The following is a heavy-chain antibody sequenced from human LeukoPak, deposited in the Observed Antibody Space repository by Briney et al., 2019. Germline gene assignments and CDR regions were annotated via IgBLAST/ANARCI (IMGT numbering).Heavy chain of an antibody. V-gene: IGHV1-24*01. D-gene: IGHD3-22*01. J-gene: IGHJ5*02. CDR2: FDPEDGET. CDR3: ATSYYDSSGYVWFDP. CDR1: GYTLTELS. Sequence: ASVKVSCKVSGYTLTELSMHWVRQAPGKGLEWMGGFDPEDGETIYAQKFQGRVTMTEDTSTDTAYMELSSLRSKDTAVYYCATSYYDSSGYVWFDPWGQGTLVTVSS.